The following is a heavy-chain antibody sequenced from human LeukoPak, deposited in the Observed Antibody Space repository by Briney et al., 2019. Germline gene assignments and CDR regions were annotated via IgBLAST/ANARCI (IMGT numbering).Heavy chain of an antibody. CDR3: AENYYDSSGYYYFWAFDI. J-gene: IGHJ3*02. CDR2: FSGSGGST. CDR1: GFTFSSYA. D-gene: IGHD3-22*01. V-gene: IGHV3-23*01. Sequence: GGSLRLSCAASGFTFSSYAMGWVRQAPGKGLEWVSAFSGSGGSTYYADSVKGRFTISRDNSKNTLYLQMNRLRADDTAVYYCAENYYDSSGYYYFWAFDIWGQGTMVTVSS.